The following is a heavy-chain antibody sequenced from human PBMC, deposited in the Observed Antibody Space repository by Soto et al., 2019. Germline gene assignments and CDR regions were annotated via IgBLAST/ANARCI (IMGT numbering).Heavy chain of an antibody. CDR2: ISGSSSST. V-gene: IGHV3-23*01. Sequence: PGGSLRLSCAASGFTFSSYAMSWVRQAPGMRLEWVSGISGSSSSTYYADSVKGRFTISRDNSKNTLYLQMNSLRAEDTAIYYCAKDGGGLWFGDHGFDPRGQGTLVTVSS. D-gene: IGHD3-10*01. CDR3: AKDGGGLWFGDHGFDP. J-gene: IGHJ5*02. CDR1: GFTFSSYA.